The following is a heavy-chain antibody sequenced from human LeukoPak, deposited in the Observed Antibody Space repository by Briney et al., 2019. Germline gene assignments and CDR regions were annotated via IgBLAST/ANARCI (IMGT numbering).Heavy chain of an antibody. J-gene: IGHJ5*02. V-gene: IGHV1-69*05. Sequence: ASVKASYKASGGTFSSYAISWVRQAPGQGLEWMGGIIPIFGTANYAQKFQGRVTITTDESTSTAYMELSSLRSEDTAVYYCARVDYDFWSGYYANWFDPWGQGTLVTVSS. CDR1: GGTFSSYA. CDR3: ARVDYDFWSGYYANWFDP. D-gene: IGHD3-3*01. CDR2: IIPIFGTA.